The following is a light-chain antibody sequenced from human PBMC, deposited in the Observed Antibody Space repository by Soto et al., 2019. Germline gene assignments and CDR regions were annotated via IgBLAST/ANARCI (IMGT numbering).Light chain of an antibody. CDR3: QQCGSSPWT. Sequence: EMVLTQSPGTLSLSPGETATLSCRASQSVSSSYLAWYQQKPGLAPRLLIYGASSRATGIPARSSGSGSGTDFTLTISRLEPEDFAVYYCQQCGSSPWTFGQRTKVEIK. CDR1: QSVSSSY. V-gene: IGKV3-20*01. J-gene: IGKJ1*01. CDR2: GAS.